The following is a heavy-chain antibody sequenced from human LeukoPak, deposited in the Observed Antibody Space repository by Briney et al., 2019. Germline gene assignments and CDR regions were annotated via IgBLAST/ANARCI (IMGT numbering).Heavy chain of an antibody. Sequence: PGGSLRLSCAASRFTVSSNYMSWVRQAPGKGLEWVSVIYSGGSTSYADSVKGRFTISRDNSKNTLYLQMNSLRAEDTAVYYCAKDLTANDFDYWGQGTLVTVSS. V-gene: IGHV3-66*02. D-gene: IGHD4/OR15-4a*01. CDR3: AKDLTANDFDY. CDR1: RFTVSSNY. CDR2: IYSGGST. J-gene: IGHJ4*02.